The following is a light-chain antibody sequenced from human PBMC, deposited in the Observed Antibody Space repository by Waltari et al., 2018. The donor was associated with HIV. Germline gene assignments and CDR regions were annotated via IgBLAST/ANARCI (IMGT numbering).Light chain of an antibody. CDR1: SGGIASNY. J-gene: IGLJ1*01. Sequence: FLLTQPLSVSESPGKTVTISCTRSSGGIASNYVQWYQQRPGSVPTTVIYDHNQRPSGVPDRFSCSIDSSSNSASLTISGLKTEDEADYYCQSYDNWSYVFGTGTKVTVL. CDR2: DHN. CDR3: QSYDNWSYV. V-gene: IGLV6-57*04.